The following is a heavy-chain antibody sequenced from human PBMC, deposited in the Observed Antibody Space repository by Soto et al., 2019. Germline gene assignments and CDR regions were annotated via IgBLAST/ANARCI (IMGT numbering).Heavy chain of an antibody. V-gene: IGHV4-30-2*05. D-gene: IGHD1-1*01. CDR3: ARNSRRKASAGFDY. CDR2: IYYSGST. J-gene: IGHJ4*02. Sequence: SETLSLTCAVSGGSISSGGYSWSWIRQPPGKGLEWIGYIYYSGSTYYNPSLKSRVTISVDTSKNQFSLKLSSVTAADTAVYYCARNSRRKASAGFDYWGQGTLVTVSS. CDR1: GGSISSGGYS.